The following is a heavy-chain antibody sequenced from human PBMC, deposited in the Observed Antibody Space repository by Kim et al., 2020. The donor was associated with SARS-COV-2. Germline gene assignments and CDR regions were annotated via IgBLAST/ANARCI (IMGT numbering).Heavy chain of an antibody. CDR2: IYSGGST. J-gene: IGHJ6*02. V-gene: IGHV3-53*01. CDR3: ARLDPPMMGGMDV. D-gene: IGHD3-22*01. Sequence: GGSLRLSCAASGFTVSSNYMSWVRQAPGKGLEWVSVIYSGGSTYYADSVKGRFTISRDNSKNTLYLQMNSLRAEDTAVYYCARLDPPMMGGMDVWGQGTTVTVSS. CDR1: GFTVSSNY.